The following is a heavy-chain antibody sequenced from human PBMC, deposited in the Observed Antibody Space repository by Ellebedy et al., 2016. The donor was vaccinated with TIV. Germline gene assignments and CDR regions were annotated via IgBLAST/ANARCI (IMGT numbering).Heavy chain of an antibody. CDR2: IKNRNAGGTT. CDR3: TKDVPFTGGGALVH. CDR1: FTFNDAW. J-gene: IGHJ5*02. Sequence: FTFNDAWMTWVRQAPGQGLEWVGHIKNRNAGGTTDYATSVRGRVTISRDDSKSTVYLQLDGLKTEDTGVYYCTKDVPFTGGGALVHWGQGTLVTVSS. D-gene: IGHD1-26*01. V-gene: IGHV3-15*01.